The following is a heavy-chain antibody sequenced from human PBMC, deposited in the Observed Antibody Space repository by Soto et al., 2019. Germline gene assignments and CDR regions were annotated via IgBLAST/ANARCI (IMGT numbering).Heavy chain of an antibody. D-gene: IGHD3-16*02. Sequence: GASVKVSCKASGYTFTSYAMHWVRQAPGQRLEWMGWINAGNGNTKYSQKFQGRVTITRDTSASTAYMELSSLRSEDTAVYYCARDPGDYDYIWGSYHYTYFDYWGQGTLVTVSS. CDR3: ARDPGDYDYIWGSYHYTYFDY. V-gene: IGHV1-3*01. J-gene: IGHJ4*02. CDR1: GYTFTSYA. CDR2: INAGNGNT.